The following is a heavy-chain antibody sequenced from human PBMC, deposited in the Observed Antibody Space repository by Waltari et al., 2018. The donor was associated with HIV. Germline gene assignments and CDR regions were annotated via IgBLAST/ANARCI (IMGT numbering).Heavy chain of an antibody. CDR3: TTVGGGTRDY. J-gene: IGHJ4*02. V-gene: IGHV3-15*01. CDR2: SKSNTDGGTT. Sequence: EVLLVESGGGLGKPGGSLRLSCAASGFTFSDAWRGWVRQATGEGVGGVGRSKSNTDGGTTDYAAPVKGRFTTSREDSKTTPYLEMNSLKTEDTAVYYCTTVGGGTRDYWGQGTLITVSS. D-gene: IGHD3-16*01. CDR1: GFTFSDAW.